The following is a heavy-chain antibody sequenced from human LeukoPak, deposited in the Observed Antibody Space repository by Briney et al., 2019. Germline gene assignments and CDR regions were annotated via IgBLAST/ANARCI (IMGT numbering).Heavy chain of an antibody. CDR1: GGSISSGSYY. CDR3: ARAVGSGSFQTYYYYMDV. D-gene: IGHD3-10*01. CDR2: IYTTGST. J-gene: IGHJ6*03. Sequence: PSETLSLTCTVSGGSISSGSYYWSWIRQPAGKELEWIGRIYTTGSTNYNPSLKSRVTISVDTSKNQFSLKLSSVTAADTAVYYCARAVGSGSFQTYYYYMDVWGKGTTVTISS. V-gene: IGHV4-61*02.